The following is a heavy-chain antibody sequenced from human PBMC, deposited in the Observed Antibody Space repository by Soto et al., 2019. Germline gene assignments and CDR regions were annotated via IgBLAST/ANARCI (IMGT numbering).Heavy chain of an antibody. V-gene: IGHV1-18*01. CDR3: ARDYGKEGYYYGMDV. Sequence: QLQLVQSGAEVKKPGASVKVSCKASGYTFTSYGISWVRQAPGQGLEWMGWISAYNGNTNYAQKLQRRVTMTTDTSRSTAYMELRSLRSDDTAVYYYARDYGKEGYYYGMDVWGQGTTVTVSS. CDR2: ISAYNGNT. J-gene: IGHJ6*02. D-gene: IGHD4-17*01. CDR1: GYTFTSYG.